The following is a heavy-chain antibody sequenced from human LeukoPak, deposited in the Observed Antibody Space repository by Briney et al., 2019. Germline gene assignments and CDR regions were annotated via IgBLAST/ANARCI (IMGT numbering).Heavy chain of an antibody. D-gene: IGHD1-26*01. CDR2: MNPNSGNT. J-gene: IGHJ4*02. Sequence: ASVKLSCKASGYTFTSINNNWDRQPPAQGLGWMGWMNPNSGNTGYAQKFQGRVTMTRSTSISTAYMELSSLRSEDTAVYYCARGQWELPFDYWGQGTLVTVSS. V-gene: IGHV1-8*01. CDR3: ARGQWELPFDY. CDR1: GYTFTSIN.